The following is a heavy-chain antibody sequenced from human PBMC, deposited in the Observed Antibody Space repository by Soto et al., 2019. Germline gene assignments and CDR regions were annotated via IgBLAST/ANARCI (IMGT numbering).Heavy chain of an antibody. D-gene: IGHD2-15*01. Sequence: PGGSLRLSCAASGFTFSKYAMSWVRQAPGKGLEWVSGISGSGGSTYYADSVKGRFTISRDNSKNTLYLQMNSLRAEDTDAYYCAKDGYYCSGSSCYSEQLDYWGKGTLVKVYS. CDR2: ISGSGGST. CDR1: GFTFSKYA. V-gene: IGHV3-23*01. J-gene: IGHJ4*02. CDR3: AKDGYYCSGSSCYSEQLDY.